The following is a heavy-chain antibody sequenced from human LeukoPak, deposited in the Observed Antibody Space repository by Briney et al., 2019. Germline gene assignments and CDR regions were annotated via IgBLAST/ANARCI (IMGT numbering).Heavy chain of an antibody. CDR2: IWYDGGNK. CDR3: ARASGDYGEYFDY. CDR1: GFTFRSFA. V-gene: IGHV3-33*01. J-gene: IGHJ4*02. D-gene: IGHD4-17*01. Sequence: GGSLRLSCAASGFTFRSFAMHWVRQAPGKGLEWVAAIWYDGGNKYYADSVKGRFTISRDNSKNTLFLQMNSLRAEDTAVYYCARASGDYGEYFDYWGQGTLVTVSS.